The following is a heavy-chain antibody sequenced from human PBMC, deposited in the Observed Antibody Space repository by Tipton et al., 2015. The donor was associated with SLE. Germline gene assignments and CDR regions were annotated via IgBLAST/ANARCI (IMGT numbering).Heavy chain of an antibody. Sequence: TLSLTCTVSGASISSSSYYWVWFRQPPGKGLEWTGSVYYSGSTNYNPSLESRVTISVDTARDQFSLRLSSVTAADTAIYYCARRVWDYGDSYYFDFWGHGTLVTVSS. J-gene: IGHJ4*01. CDR2: VYYSGST. CDR3: ARRVWDYGDSYYFDF. CDR1: GASISSSSYY. D-gene: IGHD4-17*01. V-gene: IGHV4-39*07.